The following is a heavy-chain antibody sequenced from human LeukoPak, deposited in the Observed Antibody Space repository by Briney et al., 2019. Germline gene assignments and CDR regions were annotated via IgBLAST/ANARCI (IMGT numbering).Heavy chain of an antibody. D-gene: IGHD4-17*01. CDR1: GYTLTELS. J-gene: IGHJ4*02. CDR3: ARGTTVTTPFDY. V-gene: IGHV1-24*01. CDR2: FDPEDGET. Sequence: ASVKVSCKVSGYTLTELSMHWVRQAPGKGLEWMGGFDPEDGETIYAQKFQGRVTMTEDTSTDTAYMELSSLRSEDTAVYYCARGTTVTTPFDYWGQGTLVTVSS.